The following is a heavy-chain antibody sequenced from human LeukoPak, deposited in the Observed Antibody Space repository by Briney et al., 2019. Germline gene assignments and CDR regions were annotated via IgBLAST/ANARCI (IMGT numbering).Heavy chain of an antibody. Sequence: GGSPRLSCAASGFTFSNHAMSWVRQAPGKGLEWVSNIRATSGTTFYADSVKGRFTISRDNSKNTLYLQMNSLRAEDTAVYYCARGDFDWLLNPPMDVWGKGTTVTVSS. D-gene: IGHD3-9*01. J-gene: IGHJ6*03. V-gene: IGHV3-23*01. CDR1: GFTFSNHA. CDR3: ARGDFDWLLNPPMDV. CDR2: IRATSGTT.